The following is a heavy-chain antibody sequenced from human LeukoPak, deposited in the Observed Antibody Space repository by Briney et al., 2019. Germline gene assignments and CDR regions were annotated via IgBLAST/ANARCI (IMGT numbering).Heavy chain of an antibody. CDR3: ARYSTRYPHYYYYMDV. CDR1: GGSFSGYY. CDR2: INHSGST. J-gene: IGHJ6*03. D-gene: IGHD1-26*01. Sequence: SETLSLTCAVYGGSFSGYYWGWIRQPPGKGLEWIGEINHSGSTNYNPSLKSRVTISVDTSKNQFSLKLSSVTAADTAVYYCARYSTRYPHYYYYMDVWGKGTTVTVSS. V-gene: IGHV4-34*01.